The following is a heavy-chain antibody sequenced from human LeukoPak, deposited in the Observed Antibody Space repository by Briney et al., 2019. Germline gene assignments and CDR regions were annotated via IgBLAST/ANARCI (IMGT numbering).Heavy chain of an antibody. Sequence: RSLRLSCAASGFTFSSYAIHWVRQAPGKGLEWVAVISYDGSNKYYADSVKGRFTISRDNSKNTLYLQMNSLRAEDTAVYYCARDGSSSSFDYWGQGTLVTVPS. CDR1: GFTFSSYA. CDR2: ISYDGSNK. V-gene: IGHV3-30*04. CDR3: ARDGSSSSFDY. J-gene: IGHJ4*02. D-gene: IGHD6-6*01.